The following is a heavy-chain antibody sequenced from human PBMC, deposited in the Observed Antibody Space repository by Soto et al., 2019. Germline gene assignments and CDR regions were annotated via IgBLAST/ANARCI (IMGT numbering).Heavy chain of an antibody. CDR3: ARTFRGGSQKTYYYYYGMDV. CDR1: GFTFSDHY. CDR2: TRNKANSYTT. Sequence: GGSLRLSCAASGFTFSDHYMDWVRQAPGKGLEWVGRTRNKANSYTTEYAASVKGRFTISRDDSKNSLYLQMNSLKTEDTAVYYCARTFRGGSQKTYYYYYGMDVWGQGTTVTVSS. V-gene: IGHV3-72*01. J-gene: IGHJ6*02. D-gene: IGHD1-26*01.